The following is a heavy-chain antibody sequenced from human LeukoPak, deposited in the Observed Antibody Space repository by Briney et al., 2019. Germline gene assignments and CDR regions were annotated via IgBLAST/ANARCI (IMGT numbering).Heavy chain of an antibody. V-gene: IGHV1-3*01. J-gene: IGHJ4*02. D-gene: IGHD4-17*01. CDR1: GYTFTSYA. Sequence: ASVKVSCKASGYTFTSYAMHWVRQAPGQRLEWMGWINAGNGNTKYSQKFQGRVTITRDTSASTAYMELSSLRSGDTAVYHCARLGGDSPYYGFDFDYWGQGTLVTVSS. CDR2: INAGNGNT. CDR3: ARLGGDSPYYGFDFDY.